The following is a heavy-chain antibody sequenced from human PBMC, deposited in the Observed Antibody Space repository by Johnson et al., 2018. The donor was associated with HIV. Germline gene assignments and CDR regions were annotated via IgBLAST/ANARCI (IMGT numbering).Heavy chain of an antibody. V-gene: IGHV3-7*01. J-gene: IGHJ3*02. CDR1: GFTFSTYA. D-gene: IGHD3-22*01. CDR2: IKKDGSEK. Sequence: VQLVESGGGLVQPGGSVRLSCAASGFTFSTYAMFWVRQAPGKGLEWVANIKKDGSEKYYVDSVKGRFTISTDNAKNSLYLQMNSPRAEDTAVYYCAREQQPITYYYDSRDAFDIWGQGTMVTVSS. CDR3: AREQQPITYYYDSRDAFDI.